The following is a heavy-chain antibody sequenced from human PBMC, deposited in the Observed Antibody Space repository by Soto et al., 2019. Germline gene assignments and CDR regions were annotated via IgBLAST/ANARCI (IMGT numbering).Heavy chain of an antibody. D-gene: IGHD2-2*02. CDR2: IYYSGST. CDR3: ARRVVPAAISPFSDY. CDR1: GGSISSSSYY. V-gene: IGHV4-39*01. Sequence: PSETLSLTCTVSGGSISSSSYYWGWIRQPPGKGLEWIGSIYYSGSTYYNPSLKSRVTISVDTSKNQFSLKLSSVTAADTAVYYCARRVVPAAISPFSDYWGQGTLVTV. J-gene: IGHJ4*02.